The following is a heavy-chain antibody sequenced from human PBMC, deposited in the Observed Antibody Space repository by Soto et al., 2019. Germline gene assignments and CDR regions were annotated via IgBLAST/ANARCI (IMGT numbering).Heavy chain of an antibody. V-gene: IGHV4-34*01. CDR3: SRGPVRDYVSGSYYSHYYYYGMDV. CDR2: INHSGST. J-gene: IGHJ6*02. Sequence: SETLSLTCAVYGGSFSGYYWSWIRQPPGKGLEWIGEINHSGSTNYNPCLKSRVTISVDTSKNQFSLKLSSVNAADTAVYYCSRGPVRDYVSGSYYSHYYYYGMDVWGQGTTVT. CDR1: GGSFSGYY. D-gene: IGHD3-10*01.